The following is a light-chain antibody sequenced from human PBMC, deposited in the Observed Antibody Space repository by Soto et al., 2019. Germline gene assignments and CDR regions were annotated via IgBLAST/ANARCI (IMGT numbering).Light chain of an antibody. V-gene: IGLV2-14*01. Sequence: QSALTQPASVSGSPGQSITISCTGTSSDVGGYNYVSWYQQHPGKAPKLMIYEVSNRPSGVSNRFSGSKSGNTASLTLSGLQAEDEADYYCSSYTSSSTRVFGGGTMLTVL. CDR2: EVS. CDR1: SSDVGGYNY. J-gene: IGLJ3*02. CDR3: SSYTSSSTRV.